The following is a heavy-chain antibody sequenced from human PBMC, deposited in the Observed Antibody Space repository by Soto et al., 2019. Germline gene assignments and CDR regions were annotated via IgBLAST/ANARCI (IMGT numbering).Heavy chain of an antibody. Sequence: SVKVSGTASGGTFSSNAISCVRQAPGQGLEWMGGIIPIFGTANYAQKFQGRATITADESTSTAYMELSSLRSEDTAVYYCARGERRYYYDSSGYYSHYYYYGMDVWGQGTTVTVSS. CDR3: ARGERRYYYDSSGYYSHYYYYGMDV. CDR1: GGTFSSNA. V-gene: IGHV1-69*13. D-gene: IGHD3-22*01. J-gene: IGHJ6*02. CDR2: IIPIFGTA.